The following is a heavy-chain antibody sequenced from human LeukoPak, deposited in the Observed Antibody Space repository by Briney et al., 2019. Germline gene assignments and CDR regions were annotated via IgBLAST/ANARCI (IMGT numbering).Heavy chain of an antibody. CDR1: GYSFTSYW. J-gene: IGHJ6*03. Sequence: GEPLKISCKGSGYSFTSYWIGWVRQMPGKGLEWMGTTDPGDSDTRYSPSFQGQVTISADKSISTAYLQWSSLKASDTAMYYCARRVSTLDYDFWSGSMDVWGKGTTVTGSS. V-gene: IGHV5-51*01. D-gene: IGHD3-3*01. CDR3: ARRVSTLDYDFWSGSMDV. CDR2: TDPGDSDT.